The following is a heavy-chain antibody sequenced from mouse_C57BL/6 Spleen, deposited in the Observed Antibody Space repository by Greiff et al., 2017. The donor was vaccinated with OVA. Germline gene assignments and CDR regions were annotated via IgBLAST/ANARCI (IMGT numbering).Heavy chain of an antibody. D-gene: IGHD2-2*01. CDR1: GFSLTSYG. CDR3: ARQGYGDDGYAMDY. CDR2: IWSDGST. Sequence: QVQLKESGPGLVAPSQSLSITCTVSGFSLTSYGVHWVRQPPGKGLEWLVVIWSDGSTTYNSALKSRLSISKDNSKSQVFLKMNSLQTDDTAMYYCARQGYGDDGYAMDYGGQGTSVTVSA. J-gene: IGHJ4*01. V-gene: IGHV2-6-1*01.